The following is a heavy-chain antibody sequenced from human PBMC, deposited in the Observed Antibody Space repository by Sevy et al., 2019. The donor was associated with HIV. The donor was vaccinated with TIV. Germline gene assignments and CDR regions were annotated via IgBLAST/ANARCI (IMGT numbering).Heavy chain of an antibody. D-gene: IGHD6-19*01. CDR3: ARPGIAVAGPDAFDI. Sequence: GGSLRLSCAASGFTFSSYGMHWVRQAPGKGLEWVAVIWYDGSNKYYADSLKGRFTISRDNSKNTLYLQMNSLRAEDTAVYYCARPGIAVAGPDAFDIWGQGTMVTVSS. CDR1: GFTFSSYG. J-gene: IGHJ3*02. V-gene: IGHV3-33*01. CDR2: IWYDGSNK.